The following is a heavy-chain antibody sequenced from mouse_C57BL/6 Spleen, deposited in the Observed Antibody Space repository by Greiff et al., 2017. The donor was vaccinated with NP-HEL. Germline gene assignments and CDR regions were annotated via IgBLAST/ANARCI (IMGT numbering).Heavy chain of an antibody. J-gene: IGHJ2*01. CDR3: AREDYYGSSPYYFDY. Sequence: QVHVKQPGAELVKPGASVKLSCKASGYTFTSYWMHWVKQRPGQGLEWIGMIHPNSGSTNYNEKFKSKATLTVDKSSSTAYMQLSSLTSEDSAVYYCAREDYYGSSPYYFDYWGQGTTLTVSS. D-gene: IGHD1-1*01. CDR2: IHPNSGST. V-gene: IGHV1-64*01. CDR1: GYTFTSYW.